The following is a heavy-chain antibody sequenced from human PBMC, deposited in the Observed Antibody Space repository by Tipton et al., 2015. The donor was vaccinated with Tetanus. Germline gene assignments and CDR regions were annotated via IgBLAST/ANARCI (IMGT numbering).Heavy chain of an antibody. J-gene: IGHJ2*01. CDR1: GYSFNIYW. Sequence: QSGPEVKKPGESLKISCQGSGYSFNIYWIAWVRQMPGKGLEWMGIMYPGGSATTYSLSFQGQVTFSADRSTNTAFLQWSSLKASAAATYYCARRLGPYTGDQVWHFDLWGRGTLVTVSS. CDR3: ARRLGPYTGDQVWHFDL. D-gene: IGHD7-27*01. V-gene: IGHV5-51*01. CDR2: MYPGGSAT.